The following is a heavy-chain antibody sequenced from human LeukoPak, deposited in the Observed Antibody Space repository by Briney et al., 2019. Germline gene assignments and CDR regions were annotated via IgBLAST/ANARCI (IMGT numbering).Heavy chain of an antibody. D-gene: IGHD1-26*01. J-gene: IGHJ4*02. Sequence: GGSLRLSCVASGFSFSNYAMTWVRQAPGKGLEWVSGISGSGGSTYYADSVRGRFTISRDNFKNTLDVQMSRLGVEDTAIYYCARTGVGGGYRFDYWGQGTLVTVSS. CDR1: GFSFSNYA. CDR3: ARTGVGGGYRFDY. V-gene: IGHV3-23*01. CDR2: ISGSGGST.